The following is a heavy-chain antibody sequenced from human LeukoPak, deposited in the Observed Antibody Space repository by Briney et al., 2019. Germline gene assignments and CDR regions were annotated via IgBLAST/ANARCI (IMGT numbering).Heavy chain of an antibody. CDR3: ARVVVTTSGTGGYYYYMDV. D-gene: IGHD4-11*01. Sequence: GTTTTYAASVKGRFTISRDNAENTLYLQMNSLRAEDTAVYYCARVVVTTSGTGGYYYYMDVWGKGTTVTVSS. CDR2: GTTT. J-gene: IGHJ6*03. V-gene: IGHV3-74*01.